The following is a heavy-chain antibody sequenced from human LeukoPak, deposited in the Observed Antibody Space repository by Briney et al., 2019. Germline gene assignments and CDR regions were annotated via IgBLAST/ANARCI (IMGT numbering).Heavy chain of an antibody. CDR1: GFTFSSYG. V-gene: IGHV3-30*02. CDR2: IRYDGSNK. J-gene: IGHJ4*02. D-gene: IGHD3-10*01. CDR3: AKDGYPGYYGSGSYSYYSDY. Sequence: GGSLRLSCAASGFTFSSYGMHWVRQAPGKGLEWVAFIRYDGSNKYYADSVKGRFTISRDNSKNTLYLQMNSLRAEDTAVYYCAKDGYPGYYGSGSYSYYSDYWGQGTLVTVSS.